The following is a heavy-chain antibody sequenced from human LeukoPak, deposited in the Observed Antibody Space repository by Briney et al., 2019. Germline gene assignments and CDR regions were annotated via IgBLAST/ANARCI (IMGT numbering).Heavy chain of an antibody. CDR1: GFTLGSYA. V-gene: IGHV3-30-3*01. J-gene: IGHJ4*02. D-gene: IGHD2-2*02. CDR3: ARDGLYCSSTSCYTHY. CDR2: ISYDGSNK. Sequence: GGSLRLSCAAPGFTLGSYAMHWVRQAPGKGLEWVALISYDGSNKYYADSVKGRFTISRDNSKNTLYLQMNSLRAEGAAVYYCARDGLYCSSTSCYTHYWGQGTLVTVSS.